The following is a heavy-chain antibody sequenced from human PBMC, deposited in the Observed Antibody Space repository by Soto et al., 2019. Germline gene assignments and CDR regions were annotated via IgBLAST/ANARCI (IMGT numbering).Heavy chain of an antibody. V-gene: IGHV3-74*01. Sequence: PGGSLRLSCASSGFTFSSYWMHWVRQAPGKGLVWVSRINSDGSSTSYADSVKGRFTISRDNAKNTLYLQMNSLRAEDTAVYYYARVSARVGWFDPWGQGTLVTVSS. J-gene: IGHJ5*02. CDR1: GFTFSSYW. CDR2: INSDGSST. D-gene: IGHD6-6*01. CDR3: ARVSARVGWFDP.